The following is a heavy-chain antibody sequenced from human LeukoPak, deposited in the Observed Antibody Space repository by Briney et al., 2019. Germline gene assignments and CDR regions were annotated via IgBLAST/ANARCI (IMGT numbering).Heavy chain of an antibody. D-gene: IGHD3-10*01. V-gene: IGHV3-23*01. J-gene: IGHJ4*02. Sequence: PGGSLRLSCVASEFTFSDYAMSWVRQAPGKGLEWVSAITGSGGSTYYADSVKGRFTISRDNSKNTLYLQMNSLRAEDTAVYYCASRSLWYGEDYWGQGTLVTVSS. CDR1: EFTFSDYA. CDR3: ASRSLWYGEDY. CDR2: ITGSGGST.